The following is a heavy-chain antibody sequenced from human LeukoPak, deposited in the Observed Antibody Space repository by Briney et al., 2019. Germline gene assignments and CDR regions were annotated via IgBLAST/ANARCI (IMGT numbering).Heavy chain of an antibody. CDR1: GGSISSSSYY. D-gene: IGHD2-15*01. V-gene: IGHV4-39*07. CDR2: IYYSGST. CDR3: ARARYCSGGSCYWFDP. J-gene: IGHJ5*02. Sequence: SETLSLTCTVSGGSISSSSYYWGWIRQPPGKGLEWIGSIYYSGSTYYNPSLKSRVTISVDTSKNQFSLKLSSVTAADTAVYYCARARYCSGGSCYWFDPWGPGTLVTVSS.